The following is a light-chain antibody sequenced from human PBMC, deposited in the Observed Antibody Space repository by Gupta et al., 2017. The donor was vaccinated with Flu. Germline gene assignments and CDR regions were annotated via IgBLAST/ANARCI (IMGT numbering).Light chain of an antibody. J-gene: IGKJ4*01. CDR2: DAS. Sequence: ELVFTQSPATLSLSPGERANLSCRTSQSVSSNLAWYQQKPCQAPRLLIYDASNRATVIPARFSGSGSGTDFTLTIISLEPEDVSVYYCQQRSHWLTFGGGTKVEIK. V-gene: IGKV3-11*01. CDR1: QSVSSN. CDR3: QQRSHWLT.